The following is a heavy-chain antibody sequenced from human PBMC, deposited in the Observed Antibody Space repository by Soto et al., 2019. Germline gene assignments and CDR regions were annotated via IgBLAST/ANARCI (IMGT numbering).Heavy chain of an antibody. D-gene: IGHD1-26*01. Sequence: QVQLVQSGAEVKKPGSSVKVSCKASGGTFSSYAISWVRQAPGQGLEWMGGIIPIFGTANHAQKVQGRVTITADESTSTADMELSSLRSEDTAVYYCAGGRELLSWFDPWGQGTLVTVSS. CDR3: AGGRELLSWFDP. J-gene: IGHJ5*02. CDR2: IIPIFGTA. CDR1: GGTFSSYA. V-gene: IGHV1-69*01.